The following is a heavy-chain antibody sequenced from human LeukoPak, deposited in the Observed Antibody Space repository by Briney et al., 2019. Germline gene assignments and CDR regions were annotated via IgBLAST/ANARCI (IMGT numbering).Heavy chain of an antibody. CDR3: ARHQGVVDL. CDR1: GGSINTSDYY. D-gene: IGHD3-3*01. J-gene: IGHJ2*01. Sequence: SQTLSLTCTVSGGSINTSDYYWSWIRQPPGKGLEWIGEIYHSGSTNYNPSLKSRVTISLDTSKNQFSLKLTSVTAADTAVYYCARHQGVVDLWGRGSLVIVSS. V-gene: IGHV4-39*01. CDR2: IYHSGST.